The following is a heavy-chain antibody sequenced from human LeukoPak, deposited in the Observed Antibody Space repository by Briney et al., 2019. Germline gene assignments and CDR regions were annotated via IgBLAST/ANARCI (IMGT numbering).Heavy chain of an antibody. J-gene: IGHJ6*03. D-gene: IGHD2-15*01. CDR3: ATISSNCSGGSCGIYYYYMDV. Sequence: SETLSLTCTVSGGSMRSYYWGWIRQPPGKGLEWIGSIYYSGSTYYNPSLKSRVTISVDTSKNQFSLKLSSVTAADTAVYYCATISSNCSGGSCGIYYYYMDVWGKGTTVTVSS. CDR1: GGSMRSYY. CDR2: IYYSGST. V-gene: IGHV4-39*07.